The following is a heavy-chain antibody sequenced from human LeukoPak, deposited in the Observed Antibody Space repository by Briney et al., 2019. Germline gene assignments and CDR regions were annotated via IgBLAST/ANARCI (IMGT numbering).Heavy chain of an antibody. V-gene: IGHV3-30*18. CDR3: AKDFYWNSGYYYYYGMDV. CDR1: GFTFSSYG. J-gene: IGHJ6*02. D-gene: IGHD1-7*01. Sequence: GGSLRLSCAASGFTFSSYGMHWVRQAPGKGLEWVAVISYDGSNKYYADSVKGRFTISRDNSKNTLYLQMNSLRAEDTAVYYCAKDFYWNSGYYYYYGMDVWGQGTTVTVSS. CDR2: ISYDGSNK.